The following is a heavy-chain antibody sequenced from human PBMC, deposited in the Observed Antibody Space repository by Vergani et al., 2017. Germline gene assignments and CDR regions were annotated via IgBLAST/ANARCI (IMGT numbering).Heavy chain of an antibody. CDR1: GYTFTSYG. D-gene: IGHD3-22*01. CDR3: ARARYDSSGYYSRPLNY. V-gene: IGHV1-18*01. J-gene: IGHJ4*02. Sequence: QVQLVQSGAEVKKPGASVKVSCKASGYTFTSYGISWVRQAPGQGLEWMGWISAYNGNTNYAQKLQGRVTMTTDTSTSTAYMELRSLVSDYPAVYYCARARYDSSGYYSRPLNYWGQGTLVTVSS. CDR2: ISAYNGNT.